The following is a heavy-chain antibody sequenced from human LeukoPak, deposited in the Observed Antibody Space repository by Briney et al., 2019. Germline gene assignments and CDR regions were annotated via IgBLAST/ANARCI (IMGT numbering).Heavy chain of an antibody. Sequence: PGGSLRLSCAASGFTFSSYGMHWVRQAPGKGLEWVAVIWYDGSNKYYADSVKGRFTISRDNSKNTLYLQMNSLRPEDTAVYYCAKTTPQTDFWKELDCWGQGTLVTVSS. V-gene: IGHV3-30*02. CDR1: GFTFSSYG. CDR2: IWYDGSNK. J-gene: IGHJ4*02. CDR3: AKTTPQTDFWKELDC. D-gene: IGHD3-3*01.